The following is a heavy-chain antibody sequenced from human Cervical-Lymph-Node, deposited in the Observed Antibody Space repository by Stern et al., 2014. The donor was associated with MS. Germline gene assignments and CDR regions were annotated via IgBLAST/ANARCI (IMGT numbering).Heavy chain of an antibody. CDR3: ARGNWNYEGMGY. Sequence: QVQLVQSGGGVVQPGRSLRLSWAASGFTFSNYGMHWVRQAPGKGLEWLAVIWYDGNKKYYADSVKGRFTISRDNSKNTLFLQMSSLTAEDTALYYCARGNWNYEGMGYWGQGTLVTVSS. CDR1: GFTFSNYG. J-gene: IGHJ4*02. V-gene: IGHV3-33*01. CDR2: IWYDGNKK. D-gene: IGHD1-7*01.